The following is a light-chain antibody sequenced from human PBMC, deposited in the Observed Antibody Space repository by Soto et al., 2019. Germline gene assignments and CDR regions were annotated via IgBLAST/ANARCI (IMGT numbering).Light chain of an antibody. CDR3: QQYATSPLT. CDR2: GAS. V-gene: IGKV3-20*01. CDR1: QSVAKNY. Sequence: EHVLTQSPDTLSLSPGERGTLSCRASQSVAKNYLAWYQQKPGQAPRLLIYGASSRATGIPDRFSGTGSGTDFTLTISRLEPEDLAVYSCQQYATSPLTCGGGTKVEIK. J-gene: IGKJ4*01.